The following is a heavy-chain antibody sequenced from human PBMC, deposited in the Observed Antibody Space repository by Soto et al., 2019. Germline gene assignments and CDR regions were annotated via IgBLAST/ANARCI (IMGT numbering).Heavy chain of an antibody. Sequence: GGSLRLSCAASGFTFSDNYMSWIRQAPGKGLEWVSYITGSGKTIYYADSVKGRFTISRDNAKNSLYLQMSSLRADDTAVYYCARAKDLGNWFDRWGQGTLVTVSS. J-gene: IGHJ5*02. D-gene: IGHD2-15*01. CDR3: ARAKDLGNWFDR. CDR1: GFTFSDNY. V-gene: IGHV3-11*01. CDR2: ITGSGKTI.